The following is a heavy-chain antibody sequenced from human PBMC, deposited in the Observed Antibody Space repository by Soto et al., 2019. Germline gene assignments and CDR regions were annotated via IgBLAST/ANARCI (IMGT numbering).Heavy chain of an antibody. Sequence: EVQLLESGGGLVQPGGSLRLSCAASGFTFSSYAMSWVRQAAGKGLEWVSAISGSGGSTYYADSVKGRFTISRDNSKNTLYLQMNSLRAQDTAVYYCAKENGYSSSWFEFDYWGQGTLVTVSS. D-gene: IGHD6-13*01. J-gene: IGHJ4*02. CDR3: AKENGYSSSWFEFDY. CDR2: ISGSGGST. V-gene: IGHV3-23*01. CDR1: GFTFSSYA.